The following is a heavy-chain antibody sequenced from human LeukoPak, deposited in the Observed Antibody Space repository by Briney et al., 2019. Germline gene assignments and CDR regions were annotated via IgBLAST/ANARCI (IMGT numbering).Heavy chain of an antibody. D-gene: IGHD1-7*01. Sequence: ETLSLTCAVYGGSFSGYQWSWVRQAPGKGLEWVSAISGSGGSTYYADSVKGRFTISRDNSKNTLYLQMNSLRAEDTAVYYCAKQNWNYAEGYWGQGTLVTVSS. J-gene: IGHJ4*02. CDR2: ISGSGGST. CDR3: AKQNWNYAEGY. CDR1: GGSFSGYQ. V-gene: IGHV3-23*01.